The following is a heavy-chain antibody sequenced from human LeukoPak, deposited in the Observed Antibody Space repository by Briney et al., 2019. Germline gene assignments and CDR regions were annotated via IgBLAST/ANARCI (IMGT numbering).Heavy chain of an antibody. V-gene: IGHV3-30*04. CDR2: ISYDGSNK. CDR3: ARGFGVAYYYYSMDV. J-gene: IGHJ6*03. CDR1: GFTFSSYA. Sequence: GRSLRLSCAASGFTFSSYAMHWVRQAPGKGLEWVAVISYDGSNKYYADSVKGRFTISRDNAKNSLSLQMISLRADDTAVYYCARGFGVAYYYYSMDVWAKGPRSPSP. D-gene: IGHD3-3*01.